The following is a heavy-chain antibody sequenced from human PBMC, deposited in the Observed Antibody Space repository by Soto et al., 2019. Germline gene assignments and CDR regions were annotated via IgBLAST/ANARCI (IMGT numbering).Heavy chain of an antibody. V-gene: IGHV1-18*01. D-gene: IGHD2-2*01. J-gene: IGHJ4*02. CDR1: GYTFTSYG. Sequence: QVQLVQSGAEVKKPGASVKVSCKASGYTFTSYGISWVRQAPGQGLEWMGWISAYNGNTNYAQKLQGRVTWTPDTSKSTAYMEVRSLRSDDTAVYYCARLSSTSWPGDYFDYWGQGTLVTVSS. CDR2: ISAYNGNT. CDR3: ARLSSTSWPGDYFDY.